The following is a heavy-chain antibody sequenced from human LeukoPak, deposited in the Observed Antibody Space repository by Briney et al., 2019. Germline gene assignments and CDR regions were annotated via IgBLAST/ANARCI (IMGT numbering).Heavy chain of an antibody. D-gene: IGHD3-22*01. V-gene: IGHV4-30-4*08. CDR1: GGSISSGDYY. Sequence: SQTLSLTCTVSGGSISSGDYYWSWIRQPPGKGLEWIGYIYYSGSTYYNPSLKSRVTISVDTSKNQFSLKLRSVTAADTAVYYCARLMDPYYYDSSGNYWGQGTLVTVSS. CDR2: IYYSGST. CDR3: ARLMDPYYYDSSGNY. J-gene: IGHJ4*02.